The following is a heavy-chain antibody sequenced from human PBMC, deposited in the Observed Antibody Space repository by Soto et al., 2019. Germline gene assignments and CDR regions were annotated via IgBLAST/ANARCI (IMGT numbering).Heavy chain of an antibody. CDR2: INAGNGNT. V-gene: IGHV1-3*01. CDR1: GYTFTSYA. J-gene: IGHJ4*02. CDR3: ARLLSGWYYFDY. D-gene: IGHD6-19*01. Sequence: SVKVSCKASGYTFTSYAMHWVRQAPGQRLEWMGWINAGNGNTKYSRKFQGRVTITRDTSASTAYMELSSLRSEDTAVYYCARLLSGWYYFDYWGQGTLVTVSS.